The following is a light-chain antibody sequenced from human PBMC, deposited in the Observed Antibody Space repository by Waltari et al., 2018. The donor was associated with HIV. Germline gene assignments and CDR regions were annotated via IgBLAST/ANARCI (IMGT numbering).Light chain of an antibody. J-gene: IGKJ1*01. V-gene: IGKV1-8*01. CDR3: QQDYSYPRT. CDR2: AAS. CDR1: QGISSY. Sequence: AIRMTQSPSSFSASTGDRVTITCRASQGISSYLACYQQKPGKAPKLLIYAASTLQSGAPSRFSGSGSGTDITLTISCLQSEDFATYYCQQDYSYPRTFGQGTKVEIK.